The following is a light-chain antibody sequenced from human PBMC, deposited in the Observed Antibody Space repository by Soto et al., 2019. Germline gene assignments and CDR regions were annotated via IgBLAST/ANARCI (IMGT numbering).Light chain of an antibody. CDR2: EAS. V-gene: IGKV1-5*03. J-gene: IGKJ1*01. Sequence: EIQMTQSPSPLSASVGDRVTITCLASQNINSWLAWYQQKPGKAPNLLIYEASSLESGVPSRFGGSGSGTEFTLTISSLQPDDVATYYCQQYNSYSWTFGQGTKVDI. CDR3: QQYNSYSWT. CDR1: QNINSW.